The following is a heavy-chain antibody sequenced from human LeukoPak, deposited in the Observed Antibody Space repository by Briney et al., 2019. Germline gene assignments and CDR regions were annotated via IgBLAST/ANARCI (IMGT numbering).Heavy chain of an antibody. J-gene: IGHJ4*02. CDR3: ATYRQVLLPFES. Sequence: PGGSLRLSCTASGLSLNSYAMIWVRQPPGKGLEWVSSIFPSGGEIHYADSVRGRFTISRDNSKSTLSLQMNSLRAEDTAIYYCATYRQVLLPFESWGQGTLVTVSS. D-gene: IGHD2-8*02. V-gene: IGHV3-23*01. CDR1: GLSLNSYA. CDR2: IFPSGGEI.